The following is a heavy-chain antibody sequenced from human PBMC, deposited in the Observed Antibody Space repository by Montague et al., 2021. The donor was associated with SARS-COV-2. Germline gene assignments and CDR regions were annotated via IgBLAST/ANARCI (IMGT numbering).Heavy chain of an antibody. CDR3: ASAPRYSFGFWAY. J-gene: IGHJ4*02. CDR2: INHSGYT. D-gene: IGHD5-12*01. V-gene: IGHV4-34*01. Sequence: SETLSLTCAVYGASSSNYHWSWIRQSPGKGLEWVGEINHSGYTXXXPSXGSRLTISLDSSRKQFSLKMTSVTAADTAIYYCASAPRYSFGFWAYWGQGTLVSVSS. CDR1: GASSSNYH.